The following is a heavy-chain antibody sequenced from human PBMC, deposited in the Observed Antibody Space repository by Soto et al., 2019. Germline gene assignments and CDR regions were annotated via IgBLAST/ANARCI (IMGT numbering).Heavy chain of an antibody. J-gene: IGHJ5*02. CDR2: ILPSSGST. V-gene: IGHV1-46*01. D-gene: IGHD5-12*01. CDR3: ARARGYSFGLPQNWFDP. Sequence: ASVKVACQAIGYSFTRHYMHWVRQAPGQGLEWMGTILPSSGSTSYAQNFQGRVTMTRDTSTSTVYMELTSLRIEDTAVYYCARARGYSFGLPQNWFDPWGQGTPVTVSS. CDR1: GYSFTRHY.